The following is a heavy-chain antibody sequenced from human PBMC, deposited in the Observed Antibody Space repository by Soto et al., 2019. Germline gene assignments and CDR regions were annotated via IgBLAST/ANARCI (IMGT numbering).Heavy chain of an antibody. Sequence: GGSLRLSCAASGFTFSSYGMHWVRQAPGKGLEWVAVISYDGSNKYYTDSVKGRFTISRDNSKNTLYLQMNSLRAEDTAVYYCAKVSPRLAVAGSFDPWGQGTLVTVSS. V-gene: IGHV3-30*18. D-gene: IGHD6-19*01. CDR3: AKVSPRLAVAGSFDP. J-gene: IGHJ5*02. CDR2: ISYDGSNK. CDR1: GFTFSSYG.